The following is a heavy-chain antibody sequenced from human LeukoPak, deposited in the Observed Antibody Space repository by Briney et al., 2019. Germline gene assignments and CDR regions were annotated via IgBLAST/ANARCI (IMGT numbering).Heavy chain of an antibody. CDR1: GGSISSYY. CDR2: IYYSGNT. Sequence: PSETLSLTCTVSGGSISSYYWNWIRQPPGKGLEWIGYIYYSGNTNYNPSLKSRVTISVDTSKNQFSLRLSSVTAADTAVYYCARGDCGGDCYVDCWGQGTLVTVSS. D-gene: IGHD2-21*02. CDR3: ARGDCGGDCYVDC. J-gene: IGHJ4*02. V-gene: IGHV4-59*01.